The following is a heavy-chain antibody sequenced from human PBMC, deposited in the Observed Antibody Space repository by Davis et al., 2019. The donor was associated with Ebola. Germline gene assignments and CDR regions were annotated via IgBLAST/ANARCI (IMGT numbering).Heavy chain of an antibody. V-gene: IGHV4-59*01. Sequence: SETLSLTCNVSGGPIESYYWSWIRQPPGKGLEWIGYIYSRGTTNYSPALKSRVTMSVDMSKNQFSLRLSSVTTADTAVYFCARYASGWYFDYWGQGTLVAVSS. D-gene: IGHD6-19*01. J-gene: IGHJ4*02. CDR2: IYSRGTT. CDR1: GGPIESYY. CDR3: ARYASGWYFDY.